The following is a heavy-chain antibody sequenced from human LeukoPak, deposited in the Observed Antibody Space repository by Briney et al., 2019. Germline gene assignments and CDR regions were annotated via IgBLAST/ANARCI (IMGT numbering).Heavy chain of an antibody. CDR1: GFTFSSYG. J-gene: IGHJ6*03. CDR2: IRYDGSNK. D-gene: IGHD3-10*01. Sequence: GGSLRLSCAASGFTFSSYGMHWVRQAPGKGLEWVAFIRYDGSNKYYADSVKGRFTISRDNSKNTLYLQMNSLRAEDAAVYYCATGTTCCYYYMDVWGKGTTVTVSS. CDR3: ATGTTCCYYYMDV. V-gene: IGHV3-30*02.